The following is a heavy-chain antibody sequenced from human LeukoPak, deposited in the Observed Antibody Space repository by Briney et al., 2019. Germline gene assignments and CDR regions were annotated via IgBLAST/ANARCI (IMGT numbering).Heavy chain of an antibody. V-gene: IGHV1-46*01. CDR3: ARDMWGERYYDSRGNVQYYYYMDV. D-gene: IGHD3-22*01. Sequence: APVKVSCKASGYTFTSYYMHWVRQAPGQGLEWMGIINPSGGSTSYAQKFQGRVTMTRDTSTSTVYMELSSLRSEDTAVYYCARDMWGERYYDSRGNVQYYYYMDVWGKGTTVTVSS. CDR2: INPSGGST. J-gene: IGHJ6*03. CDR1: GYTFTSYY.